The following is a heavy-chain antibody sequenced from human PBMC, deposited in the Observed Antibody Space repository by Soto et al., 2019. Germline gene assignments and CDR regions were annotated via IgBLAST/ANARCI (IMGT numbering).Heavy chain of an antibody. Sequence: QVQLVQSGAEVKKPGSSVKVSCKASGGTFSSYAISWVRQAPGQGLEWMGGIIPIFGTANYAQKFQGRVTITADISTSTAYRERGTLRSGDGAVYYWARGGGVGATTGWDWGQGTLVTVSS. J-gene: IGHJ4*02. CDR2: IIPIFGTA. V-gene: IGHV1-69*06. D-gene: IGHD1-26*01. CDR1: GGTFSSYA. CDR3: ARGGGVGATTGWD.